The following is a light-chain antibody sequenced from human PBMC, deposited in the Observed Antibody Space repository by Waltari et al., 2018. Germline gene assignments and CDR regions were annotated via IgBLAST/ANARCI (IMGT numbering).Light chain of an antibody. CDR1: SSNIAINY. CDR3: ATWDGNLGVL. CDR2: KNN. J-gene: IGLJ2*01. V-gene: IGLV1-47*01. Sequence: QSVLTQPPSTSGTPAQRVTISCSGSSSNIAINYVYWYQHLPGTTPNLLLEKNNQRRPGVHARCTGHKSGTSACLAISGLRSEDEADYYCATWDGNLGVLFGGGTKLTVL.